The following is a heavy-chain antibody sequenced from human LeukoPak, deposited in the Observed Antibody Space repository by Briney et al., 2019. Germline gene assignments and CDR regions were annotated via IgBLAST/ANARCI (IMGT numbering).Heavy chain of an antibody. CDR1: GGSISSSSYY. J-gene: IGHJ4*02. V-gene: IGHV4-39*01. Sequence: PSETLSLTCTVSGGSISSSSYYWGWIRQPPGKGLEWIGRIYYSGSTYYNPSLKSRVTISVDTSNNQVSLKLSSVTAADTAVYYCGRYGCGSSTSCLDYWGQGTLVTVSS. D-gene: IGHD2-2*01. CDR3: GRYGCGSSTSCLDY. CDR2: IYYSGST.